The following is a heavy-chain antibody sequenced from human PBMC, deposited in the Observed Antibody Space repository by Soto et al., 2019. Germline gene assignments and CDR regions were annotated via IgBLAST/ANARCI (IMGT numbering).Heavy chain of an antibody. Sequence: QVQLVESGGGVVQPGRSLRLSCAASRFTFSTYAMHWVRQAPGKGLEWVAVISYDGSNKYYADSVKGRFTISRDNSKNTLYLKMNSLRAEDTAVYYCARDYDYWGRGSLVTVSS. CDR1: RFTFSTYA. CDR3: ARDYDY. CDR2: ISYDGSNK. V-gene: IGHV3-30-3*01. J-gene: IGHJ4*02.